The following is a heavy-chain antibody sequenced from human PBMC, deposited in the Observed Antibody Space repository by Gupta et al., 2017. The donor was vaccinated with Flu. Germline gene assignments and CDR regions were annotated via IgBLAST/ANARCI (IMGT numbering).Heavy chain of an antibody. D-gene: IGHD2-15*01. Sequence: GLELIGYIYYSGSTNYNPSLKSRVTISVDTSKNQFSLKLSSVTAADTAVYYCARNSGNGGTTPGDFDLWGRGTLVTVSS. CDR3: ARNSGNGGTTPGDFDL. J-gene: IGHJ2*01. CDR2: IYYSGST. V-gene: IGHV4-59*01.